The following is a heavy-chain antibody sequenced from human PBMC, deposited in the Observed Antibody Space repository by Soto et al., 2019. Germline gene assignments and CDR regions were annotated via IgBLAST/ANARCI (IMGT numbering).Heavy chain of an antibody. Sequence: ASVKVSCKASGYTFIGYYLYWVRQAPGQGLEWMGWINPDIGGTNFAQKFQGRVTLTRDTSSSTAYMELSSLRSDDTAMYYCARGRLDYVTSAFPGDAFDIWGQGTMVTVSS. D-gene: IGHD3-10*02. J-gene: IGHJ3*02. CDR3: ARGRLDYVTSAFPGDAFDI. CDR1: GYTFIGYY. CDR2: INPDIGGT. V-gene: IGHV1-2*02.